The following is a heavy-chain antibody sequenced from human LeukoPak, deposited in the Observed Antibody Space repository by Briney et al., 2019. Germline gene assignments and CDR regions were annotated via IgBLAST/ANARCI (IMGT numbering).Heavy chain of an antibody. CDR1: GFTFSSYG. CDR2: IKQDGSEK. CDR3: TRALYDSSGYYLDS. J-gene: IGHJ4*02. D-gene: IGHD3-22*01. V-gene: IGHV3-7*01. Sequence: PGGSLRLSCAASGFTFSSYGMSWVRQAPGKGLEWVANIKQDGSEKYYVDSVKGRFTISRDNAKNSLYLQMNSLRAEHTAVYYCTRALYDSSGYYLDSWGQGTLVTVSS.